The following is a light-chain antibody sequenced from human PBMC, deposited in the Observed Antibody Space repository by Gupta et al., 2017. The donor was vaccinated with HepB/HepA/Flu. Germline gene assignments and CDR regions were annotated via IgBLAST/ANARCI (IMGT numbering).Light chain of an antibody. CDR2: RAS. Sequence: DIQMTQSPSTLSASVGDRVTLTCRASESISSWLAWYQQKPGKAPKLLIYRASTVESGVPSRFSGSGSGTEFTLTISSLQPDDFATYYCQHDHRSSRTFGQGTKVEI. J-gene: IGKJ1*01. V-gene: IGKV1-5*03. CDR3: QHDHRSSRT. CDR1: ESISSW.